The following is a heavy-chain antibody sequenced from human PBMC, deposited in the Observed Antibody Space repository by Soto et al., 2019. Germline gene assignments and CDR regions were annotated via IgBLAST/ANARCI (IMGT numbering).Heavy chain of an antibody. CDR3: ARAPTYYYDSSGYYRD. J-gene: IGHJ4*02. D-gene: IGHD3-22*01. CDR2: IFYSGST. Sequence: QVQLQESGPGLMKPSQTLSLTCTVSGASISSGAYYWSWIRQHPGKGLEWIGYIFYSGSTYYNPSLKSRVTISVDTSKNQFSLKLSSVTAADTAVYYCARAPTYYYDSSGYYRDWGQGTLVTVSS. CDR1: GASISSGAYY. V-gene: IGHV4-31*03.